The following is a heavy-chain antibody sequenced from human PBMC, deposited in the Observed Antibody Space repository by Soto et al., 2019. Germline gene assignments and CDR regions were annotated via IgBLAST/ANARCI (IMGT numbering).Heavy chain of an antibody. J-gene: IGHJ4*02. CDR1: GFTFSSYS. Sequence: GSLRLSCAASGFTFSSYSMNWVRQAPGKGLEWVSSISSSSSYIYYADSVKGRFTISRDNAKNSLYLQMNSLRAEDTAVYYCARNYNGDVYFDYWCQGTLVTVSS. CDR2: ISSSSSYI. CDR3: ARNYNGDVYFDY. V-gene: IGHV3-21*01. D-gene: IGHD3-10*01.